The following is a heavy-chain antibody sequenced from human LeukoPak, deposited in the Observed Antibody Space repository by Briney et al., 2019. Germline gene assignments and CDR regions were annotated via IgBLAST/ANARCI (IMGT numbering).Heavy chain of an antibody. J-gene: IGHJ4*02. Sequence: GGSLRLSCAASGFTFSNAWMSWVRQAPGKGLEWVAVISYDGSNKYYADSVKGRFTISRDNSKNTLYLQMNSLRAEDTAVYYCARDPYYYDSSGFDYWGQGTLVTVSS. V-gene: IGHV3-30-3*01. CDR2: ISYDGSNK. CDR1: GFTFSNAW. D-gene: IGHD3-22*01. CDR3: ARDPYYYDSSGFDY.